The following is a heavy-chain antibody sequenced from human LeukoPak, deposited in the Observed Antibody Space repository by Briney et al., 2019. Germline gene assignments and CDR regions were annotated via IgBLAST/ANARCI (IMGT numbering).Heavy chain of an antibody. J-gene: IGHJ4*02. CDR2: INPNSGGT. CDR3: AVGATADYFDY. D-gene: IGHD1-26*01. V-gene: IGHV1-2*04. Sequence: ASVKVSCKASGGTFSSYAISWVRQAPGQGLEWMGWINPNSGGTNYAQKFQGWVTMTRDTSISTAYMELSRLRSDDTAVYYCAVGATADYFDYWGQGTLVTVSS. CDR1: GGTFSSYA.